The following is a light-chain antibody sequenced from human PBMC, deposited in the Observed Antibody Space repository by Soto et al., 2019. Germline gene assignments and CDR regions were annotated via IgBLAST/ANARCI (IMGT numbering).Light chain of an antibody. CDR3: QTWGTGNVV. CDR2: LNSDGSH. CDR1: SGHSSYA. J-gene: IGLJ2*01. V-gene: IGLV4-69*01. Sequence: QPVLTQSPSASASLGASVKLTCTLSSGHSSYAIEWHQQQPEKGPRYLMKLNSDGSHSKGDGIPDRFSGSSSGAERYLTISSLQSEDEADYYCQTWGTGNVVFGGGTKVTVL.